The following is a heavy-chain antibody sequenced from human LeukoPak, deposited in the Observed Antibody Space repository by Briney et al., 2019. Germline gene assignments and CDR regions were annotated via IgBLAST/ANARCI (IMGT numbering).Heavy chain of an antibody. V-gene: IGHV3-30*02. D-gene: IGHD2-15*01. Sequence: GGSLRLSCAASGFTFSSYGMHWVRQAPGKGPEWVAFIRYDGSNKYYRDSMKGRFTISRDNSKNTLYLQMNSLRAEDTAVYYCARKSRRYCSGGSCYWFDPWGQGTLVTVSS. CDR2: IRYDGSNK. CDR1: GFTFSSYG. CDR3: ARKSRRYCSGGSCYWFDP. J-gene: IGHJ5*02.